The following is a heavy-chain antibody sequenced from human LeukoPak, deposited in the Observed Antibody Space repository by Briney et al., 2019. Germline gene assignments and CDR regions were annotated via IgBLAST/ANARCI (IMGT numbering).Heavy chain of an antibody. V-gene: IGHV3-48*04. CDR2: ISTSGSTT. CDR1: GFTFSSYG. J-gene: IGHJ4*02. Sequence: GGSLRLSCAASGFTFSSYGMSWVRQAPGKGLEWVSYISTSGSTTYYADSVKGRFTISRDNAKNSLFLQMNSLRAEDTAVYYCARGRLALYFGDDFWGQGPLVTVSS. D-gene: IGHD3-10*01. CDR3: ARGRLALYFGDDF.